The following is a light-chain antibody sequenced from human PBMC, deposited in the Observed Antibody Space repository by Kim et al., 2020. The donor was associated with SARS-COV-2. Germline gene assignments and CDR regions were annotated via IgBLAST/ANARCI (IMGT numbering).Light chain of an antibody. CDR2: DAS. CDR1: QSVSSY. V-gene: IGKV3-11*01. J-gene: IGKJ4*01. Sequence: EIVLTQSPATLSLSPGESATLSCRASQSVSSYLAWYQQKPGQAPRLLIYDASNRATGIPARFSGSGSGTDFTLTISSLDPEDFAVYYCQQRGNWPLTFGGGTKLEI. CDR3: QQRGNWPLT.